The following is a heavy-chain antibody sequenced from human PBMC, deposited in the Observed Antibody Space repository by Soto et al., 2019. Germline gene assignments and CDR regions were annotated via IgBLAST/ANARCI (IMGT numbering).Heavy chain of an antibody. V-gene: IGHV3-30*03. CDR1: GFILSTYG. D-gene: IGHD3-3*01. Sequence: GGSLRLSCAASGFILSTYGMHWVRQAPGKGLEWVAMISHDGNAQYYVDSVKGRFSVSRDTSKNTLHLHMNSLRSEDTGLYYCARYYGPSHWSNWSHPWGPATLVTVST. CDR2: ISHDGNAQ. CDR3: ARYYGPSHWSNWSHP. J-gene: IGHJ5*02.